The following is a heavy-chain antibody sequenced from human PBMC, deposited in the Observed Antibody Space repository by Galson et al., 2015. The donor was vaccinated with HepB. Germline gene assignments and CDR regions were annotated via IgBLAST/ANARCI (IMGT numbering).Heavy chain of an antibody. CDR2: IRSKANSYAT. V-gene: IGHV3-73*01. J-gene: IGHJ6*02. CDR1: GFTFSGSA. Sequence: LRLSCAASGFTFSGSAMHWVRQASGKGLEWVGRIRSKANSYATAYAASVKGRFTISRDDSKNTAYLQMNSLKTEDTAVYYCTRYRRSTSRKAQDYGMDVWGQGTTVTVSS. CDR3: TRYRRSTSRKAQDYGMDV. D-gene: IGHD2-2*01.